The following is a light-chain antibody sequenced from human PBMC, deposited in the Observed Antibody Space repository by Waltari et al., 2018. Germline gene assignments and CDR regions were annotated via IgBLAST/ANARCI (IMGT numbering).Light chain of an antibody. J-gene: IGKJ3*01. CDR2: WAS. CDR1: QSIINSHTGQSY. Sequence: DIVMAQSPDSLAVSLGERATLNSKSSQSIINSHTGQSYLAWYQHKPGQPPKLLIHWASTRESGVPDRFSGSGSGTDFTLTISSLQAEDVAIYYCQQYHTSPFTFGPGTKVDI. V-gene: IGKV4-1*01. CDR3: QQYHTSPFT.